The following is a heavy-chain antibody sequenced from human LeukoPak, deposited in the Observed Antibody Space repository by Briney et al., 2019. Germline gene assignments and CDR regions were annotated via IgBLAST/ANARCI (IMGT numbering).Heavy chain of an antibody. V-gene: IGHV4-34*01. J-gene: IGHJ4*02. Sequence: PSETLSLTCAVYGGSFSGYYWSWIRQPPGKGLEWIGEINHSGSTDSNPSLKSRVTISVDTSKNQFSLKLSSVTAADTAMYYCARRRDLYSGSYYPFDYWGQGTLVTVSS. D-gene: IGHD1-26*01. CDR3: ARRRDLYSGSYYPFDY. CDR1: GGSFSGYY. CDR2: INHSGST.